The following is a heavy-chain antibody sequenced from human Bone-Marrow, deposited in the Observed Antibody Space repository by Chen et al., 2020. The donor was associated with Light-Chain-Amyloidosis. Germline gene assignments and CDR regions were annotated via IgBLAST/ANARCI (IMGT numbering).Heavy chain of an antibody. J-gene: IGHJ6*02. V-gene: IGHV3-21*02. CDR1: GFTFGRHS. CDR2: ISTSSSYI. Sequence: EVQLVESGGGLVKPGGSLSLSCAASGFTFGRHSMHWVRQAPGKGLEWVSSISTSSSYIHYADSMKGRFTISRDNAKNALFLQMNSLRAEDTAVYYCVREVYDYNYGASYYYYSMDVWGQGTTVTVSS. D-gene: IGHD5-18*01. CDR3: VREVYDYNYGASYYYYSMDV.